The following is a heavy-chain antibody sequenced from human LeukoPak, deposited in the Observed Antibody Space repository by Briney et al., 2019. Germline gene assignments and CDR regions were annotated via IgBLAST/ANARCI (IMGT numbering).Heavy chain of an antibody. J-gene: IGHJ3*02. CDR1: GTSISTYS. V-gene: IGHV4-4*09. D-gene: IGHD5-24*01. CDR2: IYTSGST. Sequence: SEALSLTCTVSGTSISTYSWSWIRQPPGKGLEWIGYIYTSGSTHYNPSLKSRVTVSVDTSRNQFSLRLSSVTAADTAVYYCARHRAEMATITDDAFDMWGQGTVVTVSS. CDR3: ARHRAEMATITDDAFDM.